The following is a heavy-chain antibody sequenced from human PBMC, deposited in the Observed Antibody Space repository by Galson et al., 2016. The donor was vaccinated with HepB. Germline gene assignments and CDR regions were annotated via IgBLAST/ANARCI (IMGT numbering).Heavy chain of an antibody. CDR1: GGSVISGTDY. J-gene: IGHJ4*02. V-gene: IGHV4-61*01. Sequence: ETLSLTCTVSGGSVISGTDYWSWIRQPPGKGLELIGYIYYSGSTIHNPSLKSRVTISVDTSKNQFSLKLSSVTTADTAVYYCARAPAPRSSWYVDHWGQGTLVTVSS. CDR2: IYYSGST. D-gene: IGHD6-13*01. CDR3: ARAPAPRSSWYVDH.